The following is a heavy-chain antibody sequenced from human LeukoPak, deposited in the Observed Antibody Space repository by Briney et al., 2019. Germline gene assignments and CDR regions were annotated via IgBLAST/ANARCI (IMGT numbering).Heavy chain of an antibody. D-gene: IGHD3-10*01. CDR3: TRAPITLVRGVYWYFGL. J-gene: IGHJ2*01. V-gene: IGHV3-21*01. CDR2: ISHTTSYI. CDR1: GFTFSTYS. Sequence: GGSLRLSCAASGFTFSTYSMNWVRQAPGKGLEWVSSISHTTSYIYYADSVEGRFTISRENATNSLFLQMNSLRAEDTAVYYCTRAPITLVRGVYWYFGLWGRGTLVTVSS.